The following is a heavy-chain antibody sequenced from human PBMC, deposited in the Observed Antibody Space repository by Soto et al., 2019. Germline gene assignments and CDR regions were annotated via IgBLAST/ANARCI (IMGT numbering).Heavy chain of an antibody. D-gene: IGHD1-26*01. CDR3: ARGEQYSGRIFDY. J-gene: IGHJ4*01. CDR2: TYYRSKWYY. CDR1: GESVSSNSAG. V-gene: IGHV6-1*01. Sequence: SQTLSLTCAITGESVSSNSAGWSGVRQSPSRGLEWLGRTYYRSKWYYEYAVSVRGRITINPDTSKNQYSLQLNSVTPEDTAVYFCARGEQYSGRIFDYWGQGTLVTVSS.